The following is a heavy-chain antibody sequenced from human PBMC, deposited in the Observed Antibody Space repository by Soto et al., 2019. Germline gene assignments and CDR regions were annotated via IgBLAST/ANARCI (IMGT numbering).Heavy chain of an antibody. J-gene: IGHJ5*02. CDR2: IYYSGST. CDR3: ARLEGYYDILTAFNWFDP. D-gene: IGHD3-9*01. V-gene: IGHV4-39*01. Sequence: SETLSLTCTVSGGSISSGSYYWGWIRQPPGKGLEWIGSIYYSGSTYYNPSLKSRVTISVDMSKNQFSLELSSVTAADTAVYYCARLEGYYDILTAFNWFDPWGQGTLVTVS. CDR1: GGSISSGSYY.